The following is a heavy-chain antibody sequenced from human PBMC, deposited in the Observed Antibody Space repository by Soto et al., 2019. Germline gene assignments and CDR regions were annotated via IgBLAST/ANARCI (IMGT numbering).Heavy chain of an antibody. V-gene: IGHV4-59*01. CDR2: IFYSGST. J-gene: IGHJ4*02. Sequence: QVHLQESGPGLVKASETLSLTCTVSGGSIRSYYWTWIRQPPGKGLEWLGYIFYSGSTFYNPSLKSRVTISIHTSKSHFALQLTSVTAADTAVYYCARGAADTAMVDSWGQGTLVTVSS. CDR3: ARGAADTAMVDS. D-gene: IGHD5-18*01. CDR1: GGSIRSYY.